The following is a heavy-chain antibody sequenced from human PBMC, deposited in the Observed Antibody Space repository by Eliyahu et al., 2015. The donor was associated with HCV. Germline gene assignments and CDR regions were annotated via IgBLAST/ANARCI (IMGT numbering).Heavy chain of an antibody. J-gene: IGHJ5*02. D-gene: IGHD3-10*01. Sequence: QLQLQESGPGLVKPSETLSLXCTVSGDSIANTNXYWGWIRQPPGKGLEWIGTIFYTGSTYYNPSLNSRLSISVDTSKNEFSLKVTSVTAADTGVYFCARQPSTLLWFGEPSFDPWGQGILVTVSS. CDR3: ARQPSTLLWFGEPSFDP. CDR2: IFYTGST. V-gene: IGHV4-39*01. CDR1: GDSIANTNXY.